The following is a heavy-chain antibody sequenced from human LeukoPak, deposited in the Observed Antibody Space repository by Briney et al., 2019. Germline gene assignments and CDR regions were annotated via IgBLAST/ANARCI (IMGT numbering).Heavy chain of an antibody. V-gene: IGHV3-33*06. Sequence: PGGSLRLSCAASGFTFSSYGMHWVRQAPGKGLEWVAVIWYDGSNKYYADSVEGRFTISRDNSKNTLYLQMNSLRAEDTAVYYCAKGGFYGSGGYYEWGSDLDYWGQGTLVTVSS. D-gene: IGHD3-10*01. CDR2: IWYDGSNK. J-gene: IGHJ4*02. CDR1: GFTFSSYG. CDR3: AKGGFYGSGGYYEWGSDLDY.